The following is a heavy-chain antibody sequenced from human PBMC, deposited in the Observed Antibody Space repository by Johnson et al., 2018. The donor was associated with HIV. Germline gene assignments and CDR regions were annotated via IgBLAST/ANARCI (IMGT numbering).Heavy chain of an antibody. CDR3: ARLIAVVIDGFDI. CDR2: IKSKTDGGTT. Sequence: EVQLVESGGGLVKPGGSLRLSCAASGFTFSNAWMSWVRQAPGKGLEWVGRIKSKTDGGTTDYAAPVKGRFTISRDDSKNTLYLQMNTLRAEDTAVYYCARLIAVVIDGFDIWGQGTMVTVSA. V-gene: IGHV3-15*05. J-gene: IGHJ3*02. D-gene: IGHD3-22*01. CDR1: GFTFSNAW.